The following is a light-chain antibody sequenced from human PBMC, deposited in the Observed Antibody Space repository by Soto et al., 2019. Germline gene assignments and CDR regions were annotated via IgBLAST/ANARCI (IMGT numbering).Light chain of an antibody. J-gene: IGKJ1*01. CDR2: AVS. CDR3: QQSYSTPTWT. CDR1: QSISNY. Sequence: DIHMTQSPSSLSASVGDRVTITCRASQSISNYLNWYQQKPGKAPKVLIYAVSSLQRGVPSRFSGSGSGTDFTLTISSLQPEDFAPYYCQQSYSTPTWTFGQGTKVDIK. V-gene: IGKV1-39*01.